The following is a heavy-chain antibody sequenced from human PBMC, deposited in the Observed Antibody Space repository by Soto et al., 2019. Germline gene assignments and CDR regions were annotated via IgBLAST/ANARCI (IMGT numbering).Heavy chain of an antibody. CDR3: HIVVVTAIPQPLFDP. J-gene: IGHJ5*02. D-gene: IGHD2-21*02. CDR1: GYTFTGYY. Sequence: ASVKVSCKASGYTFTGYYMHWVRQAPGQGLEWMGWINPNSGGTNYAQKFQGRVTITADKSTSTAYMELSSLRSEDTAVYYCHIVVVTAIPQPLFDPWGQGTLVTVSS. V-gene: IGHV1-2*02. CDR2: INPNSGGT.